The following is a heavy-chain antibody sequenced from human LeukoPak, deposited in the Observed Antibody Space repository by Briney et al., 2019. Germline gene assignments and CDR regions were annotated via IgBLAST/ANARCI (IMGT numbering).Heavy chain of an antibody. Sequence: GGSLRLSCAASGFTFNNYAMTWVRQAPGKGLEWVSAISASGGTTYYADSVKGRFTISRDNSKNTLFLQINSLRAEDTAVYYCAKDRMSITVIVVADHWGQGTLVTVPS. V-gene: IGHV3-23*01. D-gene: IGHD3-22*01. J-gene: IGHJ4*02. CDR1: GFTFNNYA. CDR3: AKDRMSITVIVVADH. CDR2: ISASGGTT.